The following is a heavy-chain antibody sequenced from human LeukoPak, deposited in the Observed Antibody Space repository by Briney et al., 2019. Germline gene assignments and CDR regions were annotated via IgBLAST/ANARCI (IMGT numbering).Heavy chain of an antibody. CDR2: IDHRGDT. V-gene: IGHV4-34*01. CDR1: GGSFSRYY. Sequence: SETLSLTCAVYGGSFSRYYWNWIRQSPGKGLEWIAEIDHRGDTNYNPSVKSRVTISVDTSKNQFSLKVRSLSAADTAVYYCARGATISETGYFDFWGQGTLVTVSS. J-gene: IGHJ4*03. CDR3: ARGATISETGYFDF. D-gene: IGHD5-24*01.